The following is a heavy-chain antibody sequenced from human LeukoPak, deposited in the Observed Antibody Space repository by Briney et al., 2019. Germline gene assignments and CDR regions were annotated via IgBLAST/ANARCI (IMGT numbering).Heavy chain of an antibody. V-gene: IGHV3-7*03. CDR2: IKQDGSER. D-gene: IGHD6-19*01. CDR1: GFTFSSYW. Sequence: PGGSLRLSCAASGFTFSSYWMTSVCQAPGEGLEWVANIKQDGSERNYVDSVKGRFTTSRDNAKNSLYLQMNTLRDEDTAVYYCATGAGCGYWGQGTLVTVSS. J-gene: IGHJ4*02. CDR3: ATGAGCGY.